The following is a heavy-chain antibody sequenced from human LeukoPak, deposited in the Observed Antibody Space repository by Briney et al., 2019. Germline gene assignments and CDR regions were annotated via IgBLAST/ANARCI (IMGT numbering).Heavy chain of an antibody. CDR3: ARVRDFWSGFYYFDY. CDR2: IYHSGST. Sequence: SETLSLTCTVSGYSISSGYYWSWIRQPPGKGLEWIGYIYHSGSTYYNPSLKSRVTISVDRSKNQFSLKLSSVTAADTAVYYCARVRDFWSGFYYFDYWGQGTLVTVSS. CDR1: GYSISSGYY. D-gene: IGHD3-3*01. V-gene: IGHV4-38-2*02. J-gene: IGHJ4*02.